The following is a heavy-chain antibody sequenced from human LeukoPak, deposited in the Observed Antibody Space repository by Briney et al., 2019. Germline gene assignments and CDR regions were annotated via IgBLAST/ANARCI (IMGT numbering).Heavy chain of an antibody. Sequence: PGGSLRLSCAASGFTSSDYSMHWVRQAPGEGLEWVSTISSTSSYIYSADSLKGRFTISRDNAKNSLYLQMSTLRAEDTAVYYCARDTFGGVIAPGAFDIWGQGTMVTVSS. CDR2: ISSTSSYI. CDR1: GFTSSDYS. D-gene: IGHD3-16*02. V-gene: IGHV3-21*01. J-gene: IGHJ3*02. CDR3: ARDTFGGVIAPGAFDI.